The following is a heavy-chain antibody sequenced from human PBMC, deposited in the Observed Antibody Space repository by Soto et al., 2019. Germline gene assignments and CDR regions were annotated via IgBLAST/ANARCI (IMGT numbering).Heavy chain of an antibody. CDR3: ARASGYSYGYGMSYYYYGMDV. D-gene: IGHD5-18*01. Sequence: QVQLQESGPGLVKPSETLSLTCTVSGGSISSYYWSWIRQPPGKGLEWIGYIYYSGITNYNPSLKSRVTISVDTSKNQFSLKLSSVTAADTAVYYCARASGYSYGYGMSYYYYGMDVWGQGTTVTVSS. J-gene: IGHJ6*02. CDR1: GGSISSYY. V-gene: IGHV4-59*01. CDR2: IYYSGIT.